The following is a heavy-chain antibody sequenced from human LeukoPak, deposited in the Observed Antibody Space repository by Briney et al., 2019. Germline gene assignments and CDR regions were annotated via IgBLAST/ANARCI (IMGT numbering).Heavy chain of an antibody. Sequence: SETLSLTCAVYGGSFSGYYWSWIRQPPGKGLERIGYIYYSGSTNYNPSLKSRVTISVDTSKNQFSLKLSSVTAADTAVYYCARLPAGDYWGQGTLVTVSS. D-gene: IGHD2-2*01. CDR2: IYYSGST. J-gene: IGHJ4*02. V-gene: IGHV4-59*01. CDR1: GGSFSGYY. CDR3: ARLPAGDY.